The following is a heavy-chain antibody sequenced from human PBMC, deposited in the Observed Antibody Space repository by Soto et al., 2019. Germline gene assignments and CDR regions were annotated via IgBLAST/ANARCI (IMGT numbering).Heavy chain of an antibody. D-gene: IGHD4-4*01. CDR1: GFTLSSYS. CDR2: ISRSGGTI. CDR3: ARGNTALGY. V-gene: IGHV3-48*02. J-gene: IGHJ4*02. Sequence: EVQLVESGGGLVPPGGSLRLSCAASGFTLSSYSMNWVRQAPGRGLEWVAYISRSGGTIYYAASVKGRFTISRDIAKNSLSLQMNSLRDEDTAVYYCARGNTALGYWGQGTLVTVSS.